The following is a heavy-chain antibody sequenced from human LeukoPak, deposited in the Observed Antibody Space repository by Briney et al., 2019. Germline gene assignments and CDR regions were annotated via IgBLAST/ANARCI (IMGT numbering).Heavy chain of an antibody. CDR3: ARQKTRENAVAIEVFDP. V-gene: IGHV4-39*01. CDR2: IYYTGNT. CDR1: GGSISDRNYY. Sequence: NPSETLSLTCTVSGGSISDRNYYWDWIRQPPGKGLEWIGNIYYTGNTYYSPSLKSRVTLSVDTSTNQFSLKLNSVTAADTAVYYCARQKTRENAVAIEVFDPWGQGTLVTVSS. D-gene: IGHD6-19*01. J-gene: IGHJ5*02.